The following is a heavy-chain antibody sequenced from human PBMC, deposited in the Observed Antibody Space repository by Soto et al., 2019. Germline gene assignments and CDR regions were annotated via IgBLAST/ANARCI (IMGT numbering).Heavy chain of an antibody. V-gene: IGHV3-23*01. CDR1: GFTFSSYA. CDR3: ARELRQGPRGWFDP. D-gene: IGHD7-27*01. Sequence: RSLRLSCAASGFTFSSYAMSWVRQAPGKGLDWVSGICGDGSNTYYAVSVKGRFTISRDNSKNTLYLQMNSLRAEDAAVYYWARELRQGPRGWFDPWGQGTLVTVSS. CDR2: ICGDGSNT. J-gene: IGHJ5*02.